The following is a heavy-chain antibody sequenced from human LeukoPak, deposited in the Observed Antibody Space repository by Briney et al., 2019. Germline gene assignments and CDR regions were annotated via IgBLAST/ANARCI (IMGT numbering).Heavy chain of an antibody. Sequence: AGGSLRLSCAASGFTFSTYSMNWVRQAPGKGLELVSYIGTSSSPIYYADSVKGRFIISRDNTKNSLYLQMNSLRDEDTAVYYCARHNFGDYVEVFDYWGQGTLVTVSS. D-gene: IGHD4-17*01. CDR2: IGTSSSPI. J-gene: IGHJ4*02. CDR1: GFTFSTYS. CDR3: ARHNFGDYVEVFDY. V-gene: IGHV3-48*02.